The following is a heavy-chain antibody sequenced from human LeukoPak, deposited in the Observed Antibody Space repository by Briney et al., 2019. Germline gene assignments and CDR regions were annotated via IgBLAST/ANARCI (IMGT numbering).Heavy chain of an antibody. CDR3: AKRGVI. D-gene: IGHD3-10*01. CDR1: GFIFRNYG. Sequence: PGGSLRLSCSASGFIFRNYGMSWVRQAPGKGLEWVSDINGSGGSTYYADSVKGRFTISRDNSRNTLYLQMNSLRAEDTAVYYCAKRGVIWGRGTMVTVSS. CDR2: INGSGGST. J-gene: IGHJ3*02. V-gene: IGHV3-23*01.